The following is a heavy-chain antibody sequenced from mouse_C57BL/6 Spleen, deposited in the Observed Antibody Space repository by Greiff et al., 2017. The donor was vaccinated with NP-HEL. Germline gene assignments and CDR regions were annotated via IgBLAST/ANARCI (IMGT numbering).Heavy chain of an antibody. Sequence: EVQLVESGGDLVKPGGSLKLSCAASGFTFSSYGMSWVRQTPDKRLEWVATISSGGSYTYYPDSVKGRFTISRDNAKNTLYLQMSSLKSEDTAMYYCARGTTVVATDYAMDYWGQGTSVTVSS. J-gene: IGHJ4*01. V-gene: IGHV5-6*01. D-gene: IGHD1-1*01. CDR2: ISSGGSYT. CDR3: ARGTTVVATDYAMDY. CDR1: GFTFSSYG.